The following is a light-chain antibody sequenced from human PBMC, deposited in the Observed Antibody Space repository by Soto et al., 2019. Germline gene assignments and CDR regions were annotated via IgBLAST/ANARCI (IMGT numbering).Light chain of an antibody. CDR2: GAF. CDR1: QSVSSN. CDR3: QQYNDWPLT. Sequence: EIVLTQSPATLSVCPGERATLSCSASQSVSSNLAWYQQKPGQAPSLLIYGAFTRATGIPARFSGTGSGTEFTLTISSLQSEDFALYYCQQYNDWPLTFGQETKVDI. V-gene: IGKV3-15*01. J-gene: IGKJ1*01.